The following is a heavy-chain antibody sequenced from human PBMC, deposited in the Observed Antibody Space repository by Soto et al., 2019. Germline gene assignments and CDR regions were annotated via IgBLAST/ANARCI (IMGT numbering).Heavy chain of an antibody. CDR2: IWYDGSNK. V-gene: IGHV3-33*01. CDR3: AREVLSSYSGYDGDLIYYYYYYMDV. J-gene: IGHJ6*03. CDR1: GFTFSSYG. Sequence: SGGSPILSCAASGFTFSSYGMHWVRQAPGKGLEWVAVIWYDGSNKYYADSVKGRFTISRDNSKNTLYLQMNSLRAEDTAVYYCAREVLSSYSGYDGDLIYYYYYYMDVWGKGTTVTVSS. D-gene: IGHD5-12*01.